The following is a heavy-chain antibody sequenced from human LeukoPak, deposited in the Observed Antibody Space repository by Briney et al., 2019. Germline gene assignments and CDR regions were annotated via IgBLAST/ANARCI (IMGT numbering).Heavy chain of an antibody. CDR2: IKDDGSDK. CDR3: ARATGGTSRDY. Sequence: GGSLRLSCAASGFTFSAYWMSWVRQAPGKGLEWVANIKDDGSDKYYVDSVKGRFTISRDNAKNSLYLQMNSLRDDDTAVYYCARATGGTSRDYWGQGTLVTVSS. V-gene: IGHV3-7*01. D-gene: IGHD1-26*01. J-gene: IGHJ4*02. CDR1: GFTFSAYW.